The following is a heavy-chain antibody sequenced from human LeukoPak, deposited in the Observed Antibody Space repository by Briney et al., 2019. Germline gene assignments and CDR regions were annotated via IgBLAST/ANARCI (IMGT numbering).Heavy chain of an antibody. CDR1: GGSISSSSYY. J-gene: IGHJ6*02. V-gene: IGHV4-61*05. D-gene: IGHD5-18*01. CDR2: IYYSGST. CDR3: AGGGYSYGYRRPYYYYGMDV. Sequence: SETLSLTCTVSGGSISSSSYYWGWIRQPPGKGLEWIGYIYYSGSTNYNPSLKSRVTISVDTSKNQFSLKLSSVTAADTAVYYCAGGGYSYGYRRPYYYYGMDVWGQGTTVTVSS.